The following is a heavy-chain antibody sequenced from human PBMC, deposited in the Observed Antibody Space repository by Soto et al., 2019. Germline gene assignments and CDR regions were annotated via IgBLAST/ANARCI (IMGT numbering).Heavy chain of an antibody. CDR1: GGSISSYY. V-gene: IGHV4-59*01. CDR3: ASMIGDPVLSFDS. J-gene: IGHJ5*01. CDR2: IFYSGST. Sequence: QVQLQESGPGLVKPSETLSFTCTVSGGSISSYYWSWIRQPPGKGLEWIGFIFYSGSTSYNPSLKGRVTISIDTSEYQFSLKLNSVTAADAAVYYCASMIGDPVLSFDSWGQGTLVAVSS. D-gene: IGHD3-10*02.